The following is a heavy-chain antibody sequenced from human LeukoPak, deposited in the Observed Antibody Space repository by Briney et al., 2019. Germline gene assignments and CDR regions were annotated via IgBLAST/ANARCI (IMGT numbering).Heavy chain of an antibody. CDR2: IIPIFGTA. Sequence: SVKVSCKASGGTFSSYAISWVRQAPGQGLEWIGGIIPIFGTANYAQKFQGRDTITADESTSTAYMELSSLRSEDTAVYYCARFWSGYSYGMDVWGQGTTVTVSS. J-gene: IGHJ6*02. D-gene: IGHD3-3*01. V-gene: IGHV1-69*01. CDR3: ARFWSGYSYGMDV. CDR1: GGTFSSYA.